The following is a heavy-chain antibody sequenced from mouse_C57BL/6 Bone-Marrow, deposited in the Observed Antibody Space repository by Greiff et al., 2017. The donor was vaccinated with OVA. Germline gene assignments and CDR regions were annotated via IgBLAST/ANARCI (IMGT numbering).Heavy chain of an antibody. J-gene: IGHJ3*01. D-gene: IGHD6-1*01. CDR1: GFTFSSYA. Sequence: EVQRVEPGGGLVKPGGSLKLSCAASGFTFSSYAMSWVRQTPEKRLEWVATISHGGSCTYYPANVKGRFTISRDKAKNNLYLQMSHLQSEDTAMYYCARDSSEGFAYWGQGTLVTVSA. CDR2: ISHGGSCT. V-gene: IGHV5-4*01. CDR3: ARDSSEGFAY.